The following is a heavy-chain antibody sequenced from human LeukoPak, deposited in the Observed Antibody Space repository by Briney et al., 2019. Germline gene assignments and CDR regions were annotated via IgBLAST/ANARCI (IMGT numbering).Heavy chain of an antibody. Sequence: PGGSLRLSCAASGFTFSTYNMNWVRQAPGKGLEWVSRINSDGSSTSYADSVKGRFTISRDNAKNTLYLQMNSLRAEDTAVYYCARGTYSYGFDYWGQGTLVTVSS. J-gene: IGHJ4*02. D-gene: IGHD5-18*01. V-gene: IGHV3-74*01. CDR3: ARGTYSYGFDY. CDR2: INSDGSST. CDR1: GFTFSTYN.